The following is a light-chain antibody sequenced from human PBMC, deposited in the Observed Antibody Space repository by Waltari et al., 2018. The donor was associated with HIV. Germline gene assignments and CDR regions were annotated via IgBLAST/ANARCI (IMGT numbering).Light chain of an antibody. V-gene: IGKV3-11*01. J-gene: IGKJ2*01. CDR3: QQRSNWPYT. Sequence: EIVLTQSPATLSLSPGERATLSCRARQSVSSYLAWYQQNPGQAPRLRIDVASNRATGIPARFSGSGSGTDFTLTISSLEPEDIAVYYCQQRSNWPYTFGQGTKVEIK. CDR2: VAS. CDR1: QSVSSY.